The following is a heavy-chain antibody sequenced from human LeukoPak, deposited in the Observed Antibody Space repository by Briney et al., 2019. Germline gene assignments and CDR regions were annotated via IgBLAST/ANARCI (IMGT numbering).Heavy chain of an antibody. D-gene: IGHD5-24*01. CDR1: GFTFSSYS. J-gene: IGHJ4*02. CDR3: ARCRDGYNYDY. CDR2: ISSNGGST. V-gene: IGHV3-64*01. Sequence: PAGSLRLSCAASGFTFSSYSMQWVRQAPGQGLEYVSTISSNGGSTYYANYVKGRFTISRDNSKNTLYLQMGSLRAEDMAVYYCARCRDGYNYDYWGQGTLVTVSS.